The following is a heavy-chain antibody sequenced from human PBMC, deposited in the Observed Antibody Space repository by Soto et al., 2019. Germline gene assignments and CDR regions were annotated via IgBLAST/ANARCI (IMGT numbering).Heavy chain of an antibody. CDR2: INPNSGGT. D-gene: IGHD4-17*01. CDR1: GYTFTGYY. V-gene: IGHV1-2*04. J-gene: IGHJ4*02. CDR3: ARGGLRCPRLGYFDY. Sequence: QVQLVQSGAEVKKPGASVKVSCKASGYTFTGYYMHWVRQAPGQGLEWMGWINPNSGGTNYAQKFQGWVSMTRDTAISPADVELSRLRGDGWAVYYCARGGLRCPRLGYFDYWGQGTLVTVCS.